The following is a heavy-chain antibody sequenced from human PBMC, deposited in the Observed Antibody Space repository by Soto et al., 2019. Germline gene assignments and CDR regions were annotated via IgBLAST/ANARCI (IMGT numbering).Heavy chain of an antibody. Sequence: PSETLSLTCTVSGGSISSGANYWNWIRQHPGKGLEWIGYIYYSGGTYYSGSTSYNPSLKGRVTISLDTSKNQFSLKLSSVTAADTAVYYCARGWRGYTYGFDYWGQGTLVTVSS. CDR1: GGSISSGANY. D-gene: IGHD5-18*01. J-gene: IGHJ4*02. CDR2: IYYSGGTYYSGST. V-gene: IGHV4-31*03. CDR3: ARGWRGYTYGFDY.